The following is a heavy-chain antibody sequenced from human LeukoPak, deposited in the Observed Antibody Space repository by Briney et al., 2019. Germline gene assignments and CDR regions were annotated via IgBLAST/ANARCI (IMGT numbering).Heavy chain of an antibody. CDR1: GFTFSSYW. D-gene: IGHD3-9*01. Sequence: PGGSLRLSCAASGFTFSSYWMSWVRQAPGKGLEWVANIKQDGSEKYYADSVKGRFTISRDNSQNTLFLQMNSLRAEDTAVYYCARDPQYDILTGYLDYWGQGTLVTVSS. CDR3: ARDPQYDILTGYLDY. J-gene: IGHJ4*02. V-gene: IGHV3-7*01. CDR2: IKQDGSEK.